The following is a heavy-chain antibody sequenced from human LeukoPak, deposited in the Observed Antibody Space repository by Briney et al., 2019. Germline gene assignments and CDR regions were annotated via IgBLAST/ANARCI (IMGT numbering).Heavy chain of an antibody. CDR1: GFTFSSYA. Sequence: PGRSLRLSCAASGFTFSSYAMSCVRQAPGKGLEWVSAISVSGGSTYYADSVKGRFTISRDNSKNTLYLQMNSLRAEDTAVYYCAKDLGVTGYYYHYLDVWGKGTTVTVSS. V-gene: IGHV3-23*01. CDR3: AKDLGVTGYYYHYLDV. D-gene: IGHD4-11*01. CDR2: ISVSGGST. J-gene: IGHJ6*03.